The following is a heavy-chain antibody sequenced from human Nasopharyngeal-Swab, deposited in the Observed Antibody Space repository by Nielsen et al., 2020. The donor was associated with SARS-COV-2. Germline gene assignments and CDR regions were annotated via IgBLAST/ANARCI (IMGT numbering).Heavy chain of an antibody. Sequence: RQAPGKGLEWIGSIYYSGSTYYNPSLKSRVTISVDTSKNQFSLKLSSVTAADTAVYYCARVVAVAGTRRYFDYWGQGTLVPSPQ. D-gene: IGHD6-19*01. CDR3: ARVVAVAGTRRYFDY. V-gene: IGHV4-39*01. CDR2: IYYSGST. J-gene: IGHJ4*02.